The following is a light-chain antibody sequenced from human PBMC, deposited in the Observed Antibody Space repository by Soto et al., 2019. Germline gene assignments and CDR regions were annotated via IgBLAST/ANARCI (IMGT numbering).Light chain of an antibody. J-gene: IGKJ1*01. CDR2: TAS. CDR3: QQSFSTLWT. CDR1: QAIRND. Sequence: AIQMTQSPSSLSASVGDRVIITCRASQAIRNDLGWYQQKPGKAPKLLIYTASTLQSGVPSRFSGSGSGADFTLTIRSLQPEDFATYYCQQSFSTLWTFGQGTKVDIK. V-gene: IGKV1-6*01.